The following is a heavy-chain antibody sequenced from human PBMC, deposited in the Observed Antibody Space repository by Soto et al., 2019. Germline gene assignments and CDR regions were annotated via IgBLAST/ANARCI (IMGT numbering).Heavy chain of an antibody. V-gene: IGHV3-30*03. Sequence: VGSLRLSCAASGFTFSSYGMHWVRQAPGKGLEWVAVISYDGSNKYYADTVKGRFTISRDNSKNTLYLQMNSLRAEDTAVYYCATWEITFRGVPSGWGQGTLVTVSS. CDR2: ISYDGSNK. CDR1: GFTFSSYG. J-gene: IGHJ4*02. CDR3: ATWEITFRGVPSG. D-gene: IGHD3-16*01.